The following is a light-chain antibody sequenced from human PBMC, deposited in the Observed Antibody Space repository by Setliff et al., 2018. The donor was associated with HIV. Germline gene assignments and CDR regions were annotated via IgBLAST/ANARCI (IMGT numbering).Light chain of an antibody. Sequence: QSALTQPPSASGSPGQSVTISCTGTSSGVGGYKFVSWYQQHPGKAPKLMIYEVSNRPSGVSDRFSGSKSGSTASLTISGLQAEDEADYYCGSYTSTTSYVFGSGTKVTVL. CDR2: EVS. J-gene: IGLJ1*01. CDR3: GSYTSTTSYV. CDR1: SSGVGGYKF. V-gene: IGLV2-14*01.